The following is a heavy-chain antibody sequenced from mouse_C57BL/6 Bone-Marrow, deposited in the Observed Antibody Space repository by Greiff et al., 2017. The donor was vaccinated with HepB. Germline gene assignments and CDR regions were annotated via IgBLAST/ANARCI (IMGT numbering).Heavy chain of an antibody. CDR1: GYTFTSYW. Sequence: VQLQESGAELAKPGASVKLSCKASGYTFTSYWMHWVKQRPGQGLEWIGYINPSSGYTKYNQKFKDKATLTADKSSSTAYMQLSSLTYEDSAVYYCARRDYSTPYAMDYWGQGTSVTVSS. V-gene: IGHV1-7*01. J-gene: IGHJ4*01. CDR3: ARRDYSTPYAMDY. D-gene: IGHD2-5*01. CDR2: INPSSGYT.